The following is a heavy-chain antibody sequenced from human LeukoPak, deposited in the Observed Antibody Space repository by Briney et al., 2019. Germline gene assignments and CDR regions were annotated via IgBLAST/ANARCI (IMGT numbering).Heavy chain of an antibody. CDR2: ISYDGSNK. J-gene: IGHJ4*02. Sequence: PGRSLRLSCAASGFTFSSYAMHWVRQAPGKGLEWVAVISYDGSNKYYADSVKGRFTISRDNSKNTLYLQMNSLRAEDTAVYYCAKGLSGSPPPYWGQGTLVTVSS. D-gene: IGHD3-10*01. CDR3: AKGLSGSPPPY. V-gene: IGHV3-30*04. CDR1: GFTFSSYA.